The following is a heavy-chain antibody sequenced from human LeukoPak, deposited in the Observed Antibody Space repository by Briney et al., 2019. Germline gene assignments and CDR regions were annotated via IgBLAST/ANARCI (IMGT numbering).Heavy chain of an antibody. CDR3: ATAGGIIEFFDF. V-gene: IGHV1-46*01. Sequence: ASVNVSCKASGYTFTSKYIHWARQAPGQGLDWMGMIIPGGGSTTYAQKFRDRVTMTRGASTSTVYMELSGLRSEDTALYYCATAGGIIEFFDFWGRGTLVTVSS. J-gene: IGHJ2*01. CDR1: GYTFTSKY. D-gene: IGHD3-16*02. CDR2: IIPGGGST.